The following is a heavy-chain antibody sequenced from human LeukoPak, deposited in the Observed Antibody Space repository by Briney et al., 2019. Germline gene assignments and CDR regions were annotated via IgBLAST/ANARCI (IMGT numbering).Heavy chain of an antibody. V-gene: IGHV4-59*12. J-gene: IGHJ4*02. D-gene: IGHD1-26*01. CDR1: GGSISSYF. CDR3: ASWSHGSYSYYFDY. Sequence: PSETLSLTCTVSGGSISSYFWSWIRQPPGKGLEWIGYIYYSGSTNYNPSLKSRVTMSVDKSKNQFSLKLSSVTAADTAVYYCASWSHGSYSYYFDYWGQGTLVTVSS. CDR2: IYYSGST.